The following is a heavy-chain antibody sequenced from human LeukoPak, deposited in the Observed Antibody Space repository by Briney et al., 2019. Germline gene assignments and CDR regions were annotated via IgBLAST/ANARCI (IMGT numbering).Heavy chain of an antibody. D-gene: IGHD3-10*01. CDR3: ARQAYYYGSGSYYNNY. CDR2: IYSSGAT. V-gene: IGHV3-53*01. CDR1: GFIVSSSY. Sequence: GGSLRLSCAASGFIVSSSYMSWVRQAPGKGLEWVSVIYSSGATYYADSVKGRFTISRDNAKNSLYLQMNSLRAEDTAVYYCARQAYYYGSGSYYNNYWGQGTLVTVSS. J-gene: IGHJ4*02.